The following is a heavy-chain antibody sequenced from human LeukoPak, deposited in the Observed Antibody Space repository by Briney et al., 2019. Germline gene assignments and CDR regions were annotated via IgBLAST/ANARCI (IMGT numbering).Heavy chain of an antibody. CDR2: IYYSGST. J-gene: IGHJ5*02. V-gene: IGHV4-61*08. CDR1: GDSISGGDYY. Sequence: SETLSLTCTVSGDSISGGDYYWSWIRQPPGKGLEWIGYIYYSGSTNYNPSLKSRVTISVDTSKNQFSLKLSSVTAADTAVYYCARHYYDSSGYYSNWFDPWGQGTLVTVSS. D-gene: IGHD3-22*01. CDR3: ARHYYDSSGYYSNWFDP.